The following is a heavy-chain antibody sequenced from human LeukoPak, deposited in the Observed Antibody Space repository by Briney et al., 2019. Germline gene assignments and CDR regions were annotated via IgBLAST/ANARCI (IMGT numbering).Heavy chain of an antibody. Sequence: PGGSLRLSCAASGFTFSSYWMHWVRQAPGKGPVWVSRINSDGSSTSYADSVKGRFTISRDNAKNTLHLQMNSLRAEDTAVYYCAREGIYDFWSGYWPWGQGTLVTVSS. J-gene: IGHJ5*02. V-gene: IGHV3-74*01. D-gene: IGHD3/OR15-3a*01. CDR3: AREGIYDFWSGYWP. CDR2: INSDGSST. CDR1: GFTFSSYW.